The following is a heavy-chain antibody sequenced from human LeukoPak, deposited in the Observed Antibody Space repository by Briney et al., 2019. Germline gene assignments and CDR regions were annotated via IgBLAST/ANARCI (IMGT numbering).Heavy chain of an antibody. D-gene: IGHD3/OR15-3a*01. J-gene: IGHJ3*02. CDR1: GGSISSGSYY. CDR3: ARTRRTGYPEGDAFDI. CDR2: IYTSGST. Sequence: ASETLSLTCTVSGGSISSGSYYWSWIRQPAGKGLEWIGRIYTSGSTNYNPSLKSRVTISVDTSKNQFSLKLSSVTAADTAVYYCARTRRTGYPEGDAFDIWGQGTMVTVSS. V-gene: IGHV4-61*02.